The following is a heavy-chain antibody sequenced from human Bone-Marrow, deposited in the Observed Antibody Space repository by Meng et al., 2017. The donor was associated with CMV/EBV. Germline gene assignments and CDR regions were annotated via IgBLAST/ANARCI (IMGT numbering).Heavy chain of an antibody. CDR3: ARYVWFGELGWFDP. V-gene: IGHV4-59*01. D-gene: IGHD3-10*01. Sequence: GSLRLSCTVSGDSMRTYYWSWIRQPPGEGLEWIGYIYYSGTTNYNPSLKSRVTISADTSKNQFSLTLTSVAAADTAVYYCARYVWFGELGWFDPWGQGTLVTVSS. CDR2: IYYSGTT. J-gene: IGHJ5*02. CDR1: GDSMRTYY.